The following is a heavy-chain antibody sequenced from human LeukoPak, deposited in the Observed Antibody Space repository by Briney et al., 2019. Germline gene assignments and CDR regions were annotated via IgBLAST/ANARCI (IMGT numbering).Heavy chain of an antibody. Sequence: GGPLRLSCAASGFTFSSYAMSWVRQAPGKGLEWVSAISGSGGSTYYADSVKGRFTISRDNSKNTLYLQMNSLRAEDTAVYYCAKDMLIYDSSGYYPYWGQGTLVTVSS. D-gene: IGHD3-22*01. V-gene: IGHV3-23*01. CDR2: ISGSGGST. CDR3: AKDMLIYDSSGYYPY. CDR1: GFTFSSYA. J-gene: IGHJ4*02.